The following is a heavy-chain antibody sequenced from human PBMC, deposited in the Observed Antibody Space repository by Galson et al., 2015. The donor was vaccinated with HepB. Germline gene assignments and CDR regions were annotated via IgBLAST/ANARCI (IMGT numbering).Heavy chain of an antibody. D-gene: IGHD3-22*01. Sequence: SVKVSCKASGFTFTSSAVQWVRQARGQRLEWIGWIVVGSGNTNYAQKFQERVTITRGMSTSTAYMELSSLRSEDTAVYYCAAESYDSSGYYFGVDYWGQGTLVTVSS. V-gene: IGHV1-58*01. J-gene: IGHJ4*02. CDR2: IVVGSGNT. CDR1: GFTFTSSA. CDR3: AAESYDSSGYYFGVDY.